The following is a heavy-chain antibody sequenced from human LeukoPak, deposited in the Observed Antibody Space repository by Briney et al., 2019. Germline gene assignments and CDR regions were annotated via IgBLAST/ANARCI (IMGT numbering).Heavy chain of an antibody. CDR3: AKGVVVVPAAKNWFDP. V-gene: IGHV4-38-2*01. CDR2: IYYSGST. CDR1: DYSISSGYY. Sequence: SETLSLTCRVSDYSISSGYYWGWIRQPPGKGLEWIGSIYYSGSTYYNPSLKSRVTISVDTSKNQFSLKLSSVTAADTAVYYCAKGVVVVPAAKNWFDPWGQGTLVTVSS. J-gene: IGHJ5*02. D-gene: IGHD2-2*01.